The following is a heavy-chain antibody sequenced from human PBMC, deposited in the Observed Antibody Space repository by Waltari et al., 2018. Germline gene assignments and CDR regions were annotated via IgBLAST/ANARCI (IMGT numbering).Heavy chain of an antibody. CDR2: ISSSSSYI. J-gene: IGHJ4*02. Sequence: EVQLVESGGGLVKPGGSLRLSCAASGFTFSSYSMNWVRQAPGKGLEWVSSISSSSSYIYYADSVKGRFTISRDNAKNSLYLQMNSLRAEDTAVYYCASANHYDSSGYPYWGQGTLVTVSS. CDR1: GFTFSSYS. CDR3: ASANHYDSSGYPY. D-gene: IGHD3-22*01. V-gene: IGHV3-21*01.